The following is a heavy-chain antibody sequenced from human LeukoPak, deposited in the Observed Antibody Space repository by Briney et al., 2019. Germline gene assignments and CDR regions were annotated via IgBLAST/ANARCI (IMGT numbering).Heavy chain of an antibody. D-gene: IGHD1-26*01. V-gene: IGHV3-30-3*01. CDR1: GFTFSSYA. CDR2: ISYGGSNK. Sequence: PGGSLRLSCAASGFTFSSYAMHWVRQAPGKGLEWVAVISYGGSNKYYADSVKGRFTISRDNSKNTLYLQMNSLRAEDTAVYYCARGGEGATPFDYWGQGTLVTVSS. J-gene: IGHJ4*02. CDR3: ARGGEGATPFDY.